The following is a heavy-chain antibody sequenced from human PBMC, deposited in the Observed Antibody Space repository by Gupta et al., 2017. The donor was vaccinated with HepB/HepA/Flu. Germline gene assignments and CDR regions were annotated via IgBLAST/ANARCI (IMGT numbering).Heavy chain of an antibody. J-gene: IGHJ2*01. CDR2: IRTIADSYAT. CDR1: GFTFSHST. CDR3: TRGDYPIWYFDL. Sequence: EVQLVESGGGLVQPGGPLKLSCAASGFTFSHSTMQWVGHASGKGLEWVGRIRTIADSYATIYAASLKGRFMISRDDSKNMAYLQMNSLKTEDTAVYYCTRGDYPIWYFDLWGRGTLVTVSS. D-gene: IGHD4-17*01. V-gene: IGHV3-73*02.